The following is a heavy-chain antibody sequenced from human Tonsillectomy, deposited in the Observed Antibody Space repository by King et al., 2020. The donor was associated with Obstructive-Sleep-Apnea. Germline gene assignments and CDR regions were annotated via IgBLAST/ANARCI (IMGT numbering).Heavy chain of an antibody. J-gene: IGHJ4*02. V-gene: IGHV3-23*04. Sequence: VQLVQSGGGLVQPGGSLRLSCAASGFTFSSYAMNWVRQAPGKGLEWVSGISGGGGSTYYADSVKGRFTISRDNSKNTVYLQMNSLRAEDTAVYYCAKEDYYDSSGLANCFDYWGQGTLVTVSS. CDR2: ISGGGGST. D-gene: IGHD3-22*01. CDR1: GFTFSSYA. CDR3: AKEDYYDSSGLANCFDY.